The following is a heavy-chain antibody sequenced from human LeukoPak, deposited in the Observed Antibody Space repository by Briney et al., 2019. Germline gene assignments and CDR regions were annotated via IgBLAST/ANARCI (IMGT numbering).Heavy chain of an antibody. D-gene: IGHD3-10*01. CDR1: GGSISSYY. CDR2: IYYSGST. Sequence: SSETLSLTCTVSGGSISSYYWSWIRQPPGKGLEWIGYIYYSGSTNYNPSLKSRVTTSVDASKNQFSLKLSSVTAADTAVYYCASRTVRGGDYWGQGTLVTVSS. J-gene: IGHJ4*02. V-gene: IGHV4-59*01. CDR3: ASRTVRGGDY.